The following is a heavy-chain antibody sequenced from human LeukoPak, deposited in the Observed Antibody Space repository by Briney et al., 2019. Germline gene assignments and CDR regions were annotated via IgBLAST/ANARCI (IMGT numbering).Heavy chain of an antibody. D-gene: IGHD3-10*01. J-gene: IGHJ4*02. V-gene: IGHV3-23*01. CDR3: AKSIYGSGSYIDHFDY. CDR2: ISANGWDT. Sequence: GGSLRLSCAASGVRFNIYAMSWVRQAPGKGLEWITGISANGWDTYYADSVKGRFTISRENSKNTLYLQMNSLRAEDTAVYYCAKSIYGSGSYIDHFDYWGQGTLVTVSS. CDR1: GVRFNIYA.